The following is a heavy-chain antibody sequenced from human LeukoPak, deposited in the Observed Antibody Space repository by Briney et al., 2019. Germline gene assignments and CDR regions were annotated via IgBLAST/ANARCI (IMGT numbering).Heavy chain of an antibody. CDR3: ARGGSPHSYYYYGMDV. CDR2: IYYSGST. Sequence: SETLSLTCTVPGGSISSSSYYWGWIRQPPGKGLEWIGSIYYSGSTYYNPSLKSRVTISVDTSKNQFSLKLSSVTAADTAVYYCARGGSPHSYYYYGMDVWGQGTTVTVSS. CDR1: GGSISSSSYY. V-gene: IGHV4-39*01. D-gene: IGHD5-12*01. J-gene: IGHJ6*02.